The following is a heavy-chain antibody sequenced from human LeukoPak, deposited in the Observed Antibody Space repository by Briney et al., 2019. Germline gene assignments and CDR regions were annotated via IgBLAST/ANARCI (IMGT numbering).Heavy chain of an antibody. V-gene: IGHV4-39*07. CDR3: ARDGQYYGSGSFVD. CDR1: GDSITSSCYY. CDR2: IYYSGST. Sequence: SETLSLTCSVSGDSITSSCYYWGWIRQPAGKGLEWIGYIYYSGSTYYNPSLKSRVTISVDTSKNQFSLKLSSVTAANTAVYYCARDGQYYGSGSFVDWGQGTLVTVSS. D-gene: IGHD3-10*01. J-gene: IGHJ4*02.